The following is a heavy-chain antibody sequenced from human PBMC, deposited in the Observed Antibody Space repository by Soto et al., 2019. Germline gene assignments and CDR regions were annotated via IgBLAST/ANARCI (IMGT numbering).Heavy chain of an antibody. CDR1: GGSISSSNW. CDR2: IYHSGST. CDR3: ARSFPFSSGWVDYYYYGRDV. D-gene: IGHD6-19*01. Sequence: PSETLSLTCAVSGGSISSSNWWSWVRQPPGKGLEWIGEIYHSGSTNYNPSLKSRVTISVDKSKNQFSLKLSSVTAADTAVYYCARSFPFSSGWVDYYYYGRDVWGKGTTVTVSS. V-gene: IGHV4-4*02. J-gene: IGHJ6*04.